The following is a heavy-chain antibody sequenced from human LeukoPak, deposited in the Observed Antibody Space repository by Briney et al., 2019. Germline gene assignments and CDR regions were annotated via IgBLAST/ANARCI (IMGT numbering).Heavy chain of an antibody. V-gene: IGHV1-46*01. CDR1: GYTFTSYY. Sequence: ASVRVSCKASGYTFTSYYMHWVRQAPGQGLEWMGIINPSGGSTSYPQKFQGRVTMTRDTSTSTVYMELSSLRSEDTAVYYCARAKATMGNRDRRPHARYEYFQHWGQGTLVTVSS. CDR2: INPSGGST. D-gene: IGHD1-26*01. J-gene: IGHJ1*01. CDR3: ARAKATMGNRDRRPHARYEYFQH.